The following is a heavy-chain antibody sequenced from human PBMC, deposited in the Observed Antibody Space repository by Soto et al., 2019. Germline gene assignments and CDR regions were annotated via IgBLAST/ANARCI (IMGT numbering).Heavy chain of an antibody. Sequence: GGSLRLSCAASGFTFSSYAMSWVRQAPGKGLEWVSAISGSGGSTYYADSVKGRFTISRDNSKNTLYLQMNSLRAEDTAVYYCAISIAARPLYDYFDYWGQGTLVTVSS. CDR1: GFTFSSYA. D-gene: IGHD6-6*01. V-gene: IGHV3-23*01. J-gene: IGHJ4*02. CDR3: AISIAARPLYDYFDY. CDR2: ISGSGGST.